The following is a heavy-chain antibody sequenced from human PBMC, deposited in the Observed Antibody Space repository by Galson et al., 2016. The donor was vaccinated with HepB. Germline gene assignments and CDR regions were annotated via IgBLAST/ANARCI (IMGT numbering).Heavy chain of an antibody. CDR2: IDTTDSYT. CDR3: AVNLLPAATGDASKAFDI. D-gene: IGHD2-15*01. Sequence: QSGEAAKKPGTSLRVSCTASGYTFPNYWITWVRQMPGKGLEWMGKIDTTDSYTKYNPSFEGNVTFSADKSINTVYLPWTSLKASDTAMYYCAVNLLPAATGDASKAFDIWGQGTMVIVSS. J-gene: IGHJ3*02. CDR1: GYTFPNYW. V-gene: IGHV5-10-1*01.